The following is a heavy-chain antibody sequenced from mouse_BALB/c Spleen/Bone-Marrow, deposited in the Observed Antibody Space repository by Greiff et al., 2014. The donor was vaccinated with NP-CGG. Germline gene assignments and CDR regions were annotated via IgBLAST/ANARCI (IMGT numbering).Heavy chain of an antibody. V-gene: IGHV1-69*01. CDR1: GYTFTDYW. D-gene: IGHD4-1*01. CDR2: IDTSDTYT. CDR3: TRGWDGYYFDY. J-gene: IGHJ2*01. Sequence: VHLVESGAELVMPGASVKMSCKASGYTFTDYWMHWVKQRPGQGLEWIGAIDTSDTYTNYNQKFKGKATLTVDESSSTAYMQLSSLTSEDSAVYFCTRGWDGYYFDYWGQGTTLTVSS.